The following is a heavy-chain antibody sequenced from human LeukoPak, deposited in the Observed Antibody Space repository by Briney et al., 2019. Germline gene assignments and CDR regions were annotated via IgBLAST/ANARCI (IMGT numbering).Heavy chain of an antibody. Sequence: SETLSLTCAVHGGSFSGYYWSWIRQPPGKGLGWIGEINHSGSTNYNPSLKSRVTISVDTSKNQFSLKLSSVAAADTAVYYCARLGPAAGTSFDYWGQGTLVTVSS. CDR3: ARLGPAAGTSFDY. J-gene: IGHJ4*02. D-gene: IGHD6-13*01. CDR2: INHSGST. V-gene: IGHV4-34*01. CDR1: GGSFSGYY.